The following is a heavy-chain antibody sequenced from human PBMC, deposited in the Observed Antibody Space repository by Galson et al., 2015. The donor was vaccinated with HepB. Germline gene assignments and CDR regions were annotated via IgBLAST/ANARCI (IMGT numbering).Heavy chain of an antibody. V-gene: IGHV5-51*01. J-gene: IGHJ3*02. D-gene: IGHD5-24*01. CDR2: IYPGDSDT. Sequence: QSGAEVKKPGESLKISCKGSGYSFTSYWIGWVRQMPGKGLEWMGIIYPGDSDTRYSPSFQGQVTISADKSISTAYLQWSSLKASDTAMYYCARRSEMATRGGDAFDIWGQGTMVTVSS. CDR1: GYSFTSYW. CDR3: ARRSEMATRGGDAFDI.